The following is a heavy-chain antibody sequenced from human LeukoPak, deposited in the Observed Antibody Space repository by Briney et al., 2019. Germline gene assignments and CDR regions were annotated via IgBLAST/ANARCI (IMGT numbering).Heavy chain of an antibody. CDR2: INHTGST. Sequence: SSETLSLTCAVYSGSFSGYYWSWIRQPPGKGLEWIGEINHTGSTNYNPSLKSRVTISVDTSKNQFSLKLSSVTAADTAVYYCAANSSGHLYFDYWGQGTLVTVSS. CDR3: AANSSGHLYFDY. J-gene: IGHJ4*02. CDR1: SGSFSGYY. V-gene: IGHV4-34*01. D-gene: IGHD6-19*01.